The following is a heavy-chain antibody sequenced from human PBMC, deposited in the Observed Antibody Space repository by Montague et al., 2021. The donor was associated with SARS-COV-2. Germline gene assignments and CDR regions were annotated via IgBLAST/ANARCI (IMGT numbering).Heavy chain of an antibody. V-gene: IGHV4-59*13. Sequence: TLSLTCTVSGGSLSTYYWSWIRQPPGKGLECIGYIYYTGNTNYNPSLKSRVTISVDTSKNQFSLQLGSVTAADTAVYYCARFFGPYYYGLDVWGQGTTVTVSS. CDR2: IYYTGNT. CDR3: ARFFGPYYYGLDV. CDR1: GGSLSTYY. J-gene: IGHJ6*02. D-gene: IGHD3-10*01.